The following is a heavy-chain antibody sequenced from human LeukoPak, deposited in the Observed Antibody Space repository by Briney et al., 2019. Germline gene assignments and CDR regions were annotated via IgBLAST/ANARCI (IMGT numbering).Heavy chain of an antibody. Sequence: GGSLRLSCAASGFIFDDYAMHWVRHAPGKGLEWVSSISWNSGSIAYADAVKGRFTIPRDNAKNSLSLQMNSLRVEDTALYYCAKGGYYDVLTGNDRYFDYWGQGTLVTVSS. D-gene: IGHD3-9*01. CDR1: GFIFDDYA. CDR2: ISWNSGSI. CDR3: AKGGYYDVLTGNDRYFDY. J-gene: IGHJ4*02. V-gene: IGHV3-9*01.